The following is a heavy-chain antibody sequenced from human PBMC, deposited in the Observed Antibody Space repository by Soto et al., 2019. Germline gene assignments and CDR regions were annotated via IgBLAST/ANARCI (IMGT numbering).Heavy chain of an antibody. CDR2: INPSGGST. Sequence: ASVKVSCKASGYTFTSYYMHWVRQAPGQGLEWMGIINPSGGSTSYAQKFQGRVTMTRDTSTSTVYMELSSLRSEDTAVYYCARDLGYYGSGSYYSNLYYYYYGMDVWGQGTTVTVSS. D-gene: IGHD3-10*01. V-gene: IGHV1-46*01. J-gene: IGHJ6*02. CDR3: ARDLGYYGSGSYYSNLYYYYYGMDV. CDR1: GYTFTSYY.